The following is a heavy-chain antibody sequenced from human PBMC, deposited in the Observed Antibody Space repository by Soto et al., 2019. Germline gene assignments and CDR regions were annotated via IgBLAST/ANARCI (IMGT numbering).Heavy chain of an antibody. V-gene: IGHV3-23*01. CDR1: GFTFSSYA. J-gene: IGHJ3*02. CDR2: ISGSGGST. CDR3: AKDRGPNGLYFDAFDI. Sequence: EVQLLESGGGLVQPGGSLRLSCAASGFTFSSYAMSWVRQAPGKGLEWVSAISGSGGSTYYADSVKGRFTISRDNSKNTLYLQMNSLRAEDTAVYYCAKDRGPNGLYFDAFDIWGQGTMVTVSS. D-gene: IGHD6-19*01.